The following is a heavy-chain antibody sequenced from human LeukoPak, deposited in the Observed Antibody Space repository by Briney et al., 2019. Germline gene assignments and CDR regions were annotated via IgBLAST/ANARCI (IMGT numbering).Heavy chain of an antibody. CDR3: ARQSGTYWGLDY. CDR1: GYTFTDYY. D-gene: IGHD1-26*01. V-gene: IGHV1-2*02. Sequence: ASVTVSCKASGYTFTDYYIHWVRQAPGHGLEWLGWMNVKTGATSSAQRFPGRFTMTRDTSIGTASMEFSSLTSDDTAVYYCARQSGTYWGLDYWGQGTLVTASS. CDR2: MNVKTGAT. J-gene: IGHJ4*02.